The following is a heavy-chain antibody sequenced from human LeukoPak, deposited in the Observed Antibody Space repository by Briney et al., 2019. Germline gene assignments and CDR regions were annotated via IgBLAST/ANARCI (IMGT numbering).Heavy chain of an antibody. D-gene: IGHD2-2*01. CDR1: GFTFSSYW. CDR2: IKQDGSEK. CDR3: ARDCSSTSCSPGV. V-gene: IGHV3-7*01. Sequence: PGGSLRLSCAASGFTFSSYWMSWVRQAPGKGLEWEANIKQDGSEKYYVDSVKGRFTISRDNAKNSLYLQMNSLRAEDTAVYYCARDCSSTSCSPGVWGKGTTVTVSS. J-gene: IGHJ6*04.